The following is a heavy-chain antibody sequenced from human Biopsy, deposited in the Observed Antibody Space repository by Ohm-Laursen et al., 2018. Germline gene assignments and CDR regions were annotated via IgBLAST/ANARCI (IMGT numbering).Heavy chain of an antibody. CDR3: GNEVHGRDY. D-gene: IGHD2-15*01. Sequence: LRLSCTAPGFTFSSYAMTWFRQAPGKGLEWIGQINQAGTTNYNPSLKSRVSISADASKYEFSLRLTSVTAADTAVYLCGNEVHGRDYWGLGAQVTVSS. CDR2: INQAGTT. J-gene: IGHJ4*02. CDR1: GFTFSSYA. V-gene: IGHV4-34*08.